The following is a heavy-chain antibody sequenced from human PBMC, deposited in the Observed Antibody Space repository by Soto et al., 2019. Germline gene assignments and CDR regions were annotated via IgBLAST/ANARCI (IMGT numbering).Heavy chain of an antibody. D-gene: IGHD5-12*01. Sequence: PGGSLRLSCAASGFTFSRYAMQWVRQAPGKGLEWVAVISYGGSNKDYADSVKGRFSTSRDNSRNTLYLQMNSLRGEDTAVYYCARGDIVMNGPFDYWGQGTLVTVSS. CDR3: ARGDIVMNGPFDY. V-gene: IGHV3-30-3*01. J-gene: IGHJ4*02. CDR2: ISYGGSNK. CDR1: GFTFSRYA.